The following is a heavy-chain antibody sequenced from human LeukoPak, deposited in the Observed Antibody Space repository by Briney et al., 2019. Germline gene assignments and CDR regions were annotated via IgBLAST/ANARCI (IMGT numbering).Heavy chain of an antibody. CDR1: GYSFILYG. J-gene: IGHJ4*02. V-gene: IGHV1-18*01. D-gene: IGHD3-9*01. CDR2: ISTSTGDT. CDR3: ARSPDILTGENFDY. Sequence: ASVKVSCKTSGYSFILYGISWVRQAPGQGPEWMGWISTSTGDTKYTQKFQGRVTLTTDTSTSTAYMELSSLRSDDTAVYYCARSPDILTGENFDYWGQGTLVTVSS.